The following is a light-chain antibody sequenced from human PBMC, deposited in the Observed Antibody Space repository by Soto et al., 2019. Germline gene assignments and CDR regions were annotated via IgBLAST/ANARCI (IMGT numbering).Light chain of an antibody. CDR3: QQRSNWPPT. CDR1: QSVSSY. J-gene: IGKJ5*01. Sequence: EIVLSQSPATLSLSPGERATLSCRASQSVSSYLAWYQQKPGQAPRLLIYEASNRATGIPARVSGSGSGTDFTLTISNLEPEHFAVYYCQQRSNWPPTFGQGTRLEIK. CDR2: EAS. V-gene: IGKV3-11*01.